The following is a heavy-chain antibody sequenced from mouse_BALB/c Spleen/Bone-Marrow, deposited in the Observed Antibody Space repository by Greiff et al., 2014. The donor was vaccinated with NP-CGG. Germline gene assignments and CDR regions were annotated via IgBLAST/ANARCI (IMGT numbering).Heavy chain of an antibody. D-gene: IGHD1-2*01. V-gene: IGHV2-9*02. Sequence: VKLMESGPGLVAPSQILSITCTVSGFSLTNYGVHWVRQPPGKGLEWLGVIWADGSTNYNSALMSRLSISKYNSKSQVFFKMNSLQTDDTAMYYCARITTATGAMDYWGQGTSVTVSS. CDR2: IWADGST. CDR3: ARITTATGAMDY. J-gene: IGHJ4*01. CDR1: GFSLTNYG.